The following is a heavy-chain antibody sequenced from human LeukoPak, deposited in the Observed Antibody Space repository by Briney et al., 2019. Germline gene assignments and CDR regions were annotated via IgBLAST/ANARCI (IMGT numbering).Heavy chain of an antibody. J-gene: IGHJ4*02. D-gene: IGHD3-9*01. CDR3: VIDILTGPSGDSDY. CDR1: GFTFSSYG. CDR2: ISSSGSTI. V-gene: IGHV3-48*04. Sequence: GGSLRLSCAASGFTFSSYGMSWVRQAPGKGLEWVSYISSSGSTIYYADSVKGRFTISRDNAKNSLYLQMNSLRAEDTAVYYCVIDILTGPSGDSDYWGQGTLVTVSS.